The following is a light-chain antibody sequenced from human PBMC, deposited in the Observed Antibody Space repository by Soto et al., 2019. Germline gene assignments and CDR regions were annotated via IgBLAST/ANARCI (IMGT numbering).Light chain of an antibody. CDR1: QSVTNDY. CDR3: QRYGSSLWT. Sequence: EIMLTQSPGTLSLSPGERATLSCRASQSVTNDYLAWYQQKPGQAPRLLIYGASSRATGIPDRFSGSGSGTDFTLTISRLEPADFAVYYCQRYGSSLWTFGQGTKVEIK. J-gene: IGKJ1*01. V-gene: IGKV3-20*01. CDR2: GAS.